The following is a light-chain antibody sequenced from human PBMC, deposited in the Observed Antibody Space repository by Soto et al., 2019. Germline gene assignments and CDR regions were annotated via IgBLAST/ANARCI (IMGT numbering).Light chain of an antibody. CDR3: QQYNCWPPSIT. CDR1: ESVSTN. CDR2: GAA. Sequence: ERVLTQSPATLSVSPGERATLSCRASESVSTNLAWYQQRPGQSPRLLIYGAATRASGVPARFSGSGSGTEFTLTISSRRSEDFEVYYCQQYNCWPPSITFGQGTRLEIK. J-gene: IGKJ5*01. V-gene: IGKV3-15*01.